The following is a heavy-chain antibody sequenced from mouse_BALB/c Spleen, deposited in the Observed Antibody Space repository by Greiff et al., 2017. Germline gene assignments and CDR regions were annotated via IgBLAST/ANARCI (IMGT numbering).Heavy chain of an antibody. Sequence: EVMLVESGGGLVQPGGSLRLSCATSGFTFTDYYMSWVRQPPGKALEWLGFIRNKANGYTTEYSASVKGRFTISRDNSQSILYLQMNTLRAEDSATYYCARDPPYDGSPMDYRGQGTSVTVSS. V-gene: IGHV7-3*02. D-gene: IGHD2-3*01. CDR3: ARDPPYDGSPMDY. CDR1: GFTFTDYY. J-gene: IGHJ4*01. CDR2: IRNKANGYTT.